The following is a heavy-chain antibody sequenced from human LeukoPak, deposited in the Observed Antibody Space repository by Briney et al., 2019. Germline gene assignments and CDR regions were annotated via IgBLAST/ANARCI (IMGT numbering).Heavy chain of an antibody. CDR2: VSDDRHIT. CDR3: ARDFSAGVDY. J-gene: IGHJ4*02. CDR1: GFTFSSYW. D-gene: IGHD2/OR15-2a*01. Sequence: GGSLRLSCAASGFTFSSYWIHWVRQAPGKGLVWVSRVSDDRHITIYADSVKGRFTISRDNAKNTVYLQMNSLSAEDTAVYYCARDFSAGVDYWGRGTLVTVSS. V-gene: IGHV3-74*01.